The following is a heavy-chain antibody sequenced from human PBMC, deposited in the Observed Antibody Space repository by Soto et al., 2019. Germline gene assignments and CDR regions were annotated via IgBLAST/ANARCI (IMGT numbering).Heavy chain of an antibody. J-gene: IGHJ4*02. D-gene: IGHD2-8*01. CDR2: IYYTGST. Sequence: SETLSLTCAVSGGSISSDDYYWSWIRQPPGKGLEWIGYIYYTGSTYYHPSLKSRVTISIDTSKNQLSLKLSSVTAADTAVYYWAREMAGGFDYWGQGTLVTV. V-gene: IGHV4-30-4*01. CDR1: GGSISSDDYY. CDR3: AREMAGGFDY.